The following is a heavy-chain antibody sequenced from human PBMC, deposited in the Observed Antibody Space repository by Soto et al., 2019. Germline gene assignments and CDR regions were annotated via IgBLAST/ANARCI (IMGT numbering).Heavy chain of an antibody. Sequence: GGSLRLSCAASGFTFSSYGMHWVRQAPGKGLEWVAVISYDGSNKYYADSVKGRFTISRDNSKNTLYLQMNSLRAEDTAVYYRAKDSSRDYDFWSGYYTGPEGPYYYMDVWGKGTTVTVSS. CDR3: AKDSSRDYDFWSGYYTGPEGPYYYMDV. J-gene: IGHJ6*03. V-gene: IGHV3-30*18. CDR2: ISYDGSNK. CDR1: GFTFSSYG. D-gene: IGHD3-3*01.